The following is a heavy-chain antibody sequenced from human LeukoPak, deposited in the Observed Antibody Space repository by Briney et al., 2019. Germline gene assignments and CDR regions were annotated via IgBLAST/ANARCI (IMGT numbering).Heavy chain of an antibody. D-gene: IGHD4-17*01. CDR1: GFTFDAYA. Sequence: GGSLRLSCEASGFTFDAYAMHWVRQAPGKGLEWVSLINKDGSATYYADSVKGRFTISRDNSKNTLYLQMNSLRAEDTAVYYCARVEDDYGDYVDYWGQGTLVTVSS. V-gene: IGHV3-23*03. CDR2: INKDGSAT. J-gene: IGHJ4*02. CDR3: ARVEDDYGDYVDY.